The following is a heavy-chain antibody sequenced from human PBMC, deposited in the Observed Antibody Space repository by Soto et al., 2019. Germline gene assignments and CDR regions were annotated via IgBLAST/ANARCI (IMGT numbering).Heavy chain of an antibody. Sequence: PGGSVTLSCAPSAFTLSNARMNWVRQAPGKGLEWVSAISGSGGSTYYADSVKGRFTISRDNSKNTLYLQMNSLRAGDTAVYYCAKDLRATVTTGPFDYWGQGTLVTVSS. CDR1: AFTLSNAR. CDR2: ISGSGGST. V-gene: IGHV3-23*01. D-gene: IGHD4-17*01. J-gene: IGHJ4*02. CDR3: AKDLRATVTTGPFDY.